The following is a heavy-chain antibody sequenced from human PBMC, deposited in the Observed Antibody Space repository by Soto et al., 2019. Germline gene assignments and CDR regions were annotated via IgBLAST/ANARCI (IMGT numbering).Heavy chain of an antibody. V-gene: IGHV1-69*01. J-gene: IGHJ3*02. Sequence: QVQLVQSGAEVKKPGSSVKVSCKASGGTFSSYAISWVRQAPGQGLEWMGGIIPIFGTANYAQKFQGRVTITADESTCTAYMELSSLRSEDTAVYYCARDRDINPKWLRGENIWGQGTMVTVSS. CDR1: GGTFSSYA. CDR3: ARDRDINPKWLRGENI. D-gene: IGHD5-12*01. CDR2: IIPIFGTA.